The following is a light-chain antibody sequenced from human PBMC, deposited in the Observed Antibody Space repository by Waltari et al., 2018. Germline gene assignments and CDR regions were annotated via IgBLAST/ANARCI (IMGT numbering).Light chain of an antibody. CDR2: DAF. CDR1: QDIISY. Sequence: DHHMTQSPSSLSASVGDRVTITCHASQDIISYFNCYQQKPGKAPNLLVYDAFNLDIVVTSRFSGSGSGADFTLTISNLQPEDIATYDCQLYDKVTFGGGTKVEIK. V-gene: IGKV1-33*01. CDR3: QLYDKVT. J-gene: IGKJ4*02.